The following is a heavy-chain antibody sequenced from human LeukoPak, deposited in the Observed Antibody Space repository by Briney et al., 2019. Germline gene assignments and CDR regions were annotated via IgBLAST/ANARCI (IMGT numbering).Heavy chain of an antibody. Sequence: GGSLRLSCAASGFTFSTYAMSWVRQAPGKGLEWVSGISGSGGSTYYADSVKGRFTISRDNAKNSAYLQINSLRVEDTAVYYCAAVSYLAFDIWGQGTMVTVSS. CDR1: GFTFSTYA. CDR3: AAVSYLAFDI. D-gene: IGHD2-21*01. CDR2: ISGSGGST. V-gene: IGHV3-23*01. J-gene: IGHJ3*02.